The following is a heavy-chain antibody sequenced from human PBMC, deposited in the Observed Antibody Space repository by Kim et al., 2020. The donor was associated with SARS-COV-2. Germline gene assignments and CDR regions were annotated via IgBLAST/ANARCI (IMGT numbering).Heavy chain of an antibody. Sequence: SETLYLTCTVSGGSISSSSYYWGWIRQPPGKGLEWIGSIYYSGSTYYNPSHKSRVTISVDTSKNQFSLKLSSVTAADTAVYYCARRQYYYGSGRYYFDYWGQGTLVTV. J-gene: IGHJ4*02. V-gene: IGHV4-39*01. D-gene: IGHD3-10*01. CDR2: IYYSGST. CDR3: ARRQYYYGSGRYYFDY. CDR1: GGSISSSSYY.